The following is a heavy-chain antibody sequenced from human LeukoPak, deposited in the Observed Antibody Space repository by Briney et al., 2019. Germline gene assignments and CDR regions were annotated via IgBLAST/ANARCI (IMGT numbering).Heavy chain of an antibody. D-gene: IGHD3-22*01. V-gene: IGHV3-73*01. CDR2: IRSKANSYAT. CDR3: TRRPYYYDSSGYFTDLFDY. J-gene: IGHJ4*02. Sequence: GGSLKLSCAASGFTFSGSAMHWVRQASGKGLEWVGRIRSKANSYATAYAASVKGRFTISRDDSKNTAYLQMNSLKTEDTAVYYCTRRPYYYDSSGYFTDLFDYWGQGTLVTVSS. CDR1: GFTFSGSA.